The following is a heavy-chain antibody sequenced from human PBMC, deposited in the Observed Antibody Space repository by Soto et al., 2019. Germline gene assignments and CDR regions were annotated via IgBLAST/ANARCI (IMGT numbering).Heavy chain of an antibody. CDR1: GGSISSSSYY. CDR3: ARRTIFGVVFDY. J-gene: IGHJ4*02. D-gene: IGHD3-3*01. Sequence: QLQLQESGPGLVKPSETLSLTCTVSGGSISSSSYYWGWIRQPPGKGLEWIGSIYYSGSTYYNPSLKSRVTISVDTSKNQFSLKLSSVTAADTAVYYCARRTIFGVVFDYWGQGTLVTVSS. CDR2: IYYSGST. V-gene: IGHV4-39*01.